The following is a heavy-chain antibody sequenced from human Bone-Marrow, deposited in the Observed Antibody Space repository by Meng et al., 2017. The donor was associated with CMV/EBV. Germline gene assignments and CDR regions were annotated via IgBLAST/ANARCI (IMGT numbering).Heavy chain of an antibody. J-gene: IGHJ3*01. V-gene: IGHV1-18*01. CDR2: ISAYNGNT. D-gene: IGHD2-2*01. Sequence: ASVKVSCKASGYTSTSSGISWVRQAPGQGLEWMGWISAYNGNTNYAQKLQGRVTMTTDTSTSTAYMELSRLRSDDTAVYYCARDLGCSSTSGYLIGVEAFDVWCQGTMVTVSS. CDR1: GYTSTSSG. CDR3: ARDLGCSSTSGYLIGVEAFDV.